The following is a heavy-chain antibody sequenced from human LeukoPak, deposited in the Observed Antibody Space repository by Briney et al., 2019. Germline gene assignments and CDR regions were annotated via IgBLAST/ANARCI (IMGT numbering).Heavy chain of an antibody. D-gene: IGHD3-16*02. CDR1: ADSISSSSYY. V-gene: IGHV4-39*07. CDR2: INYSGST. J-gene: IGHJ3*02. Sequence: KPSETLSLTCTVSADSISSSSYYWGWIRQPPGKGLEWMGNINYSGSTYYNPSLKSRVYISVDSSKNQFSLTQTSVTAADTAVYYCARVTYDYVWGTYRTDAFDIWGQGTMVTVSS. CDR3: ARVTYDYVWGTYRTDAFDI.